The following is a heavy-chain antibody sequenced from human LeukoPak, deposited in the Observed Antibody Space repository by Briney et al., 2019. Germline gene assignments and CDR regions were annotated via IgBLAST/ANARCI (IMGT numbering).Heavy chain of an antibody. V-gene: IGHV4-59*01. Sequence: SETLSLTCTVSGGSISNYYWNWIRQPPGKGLEWIGYFYYSGSTNYNPSPKSRVTISVDTSKNQISLKLSSVTAADTAMYYCARGYCSGGNCYYFDLWGRGTLVTVSS. J-gene: IGHJ2*01. CDR3: ARGYCSGGNCYYFDL. D-gene: IGHD2-15*01. CDR1: GGSISNYY. CDR2: FYYSGST.